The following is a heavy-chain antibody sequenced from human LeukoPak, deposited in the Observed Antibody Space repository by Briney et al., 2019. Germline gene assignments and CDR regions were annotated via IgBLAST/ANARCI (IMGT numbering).Heavy chain of an antibody. CDR1: GASISDYY. CDR3: ARTGRRGYFDF. D-gene: IGHD1-14*01. J-gene: IGHJ2*01. Sequence: PSETLSLTCNVSGASISDYYWSWVRQSPEKGLEWIASLLYSGSTHYNPSLRSRVAISGDTSNNQFSLILTSVTTTDTAVYYCARTGRRGYFDFWGRGTLVTVS. CDR2: LLYSGST. V-gene: IGHV4-59*01.